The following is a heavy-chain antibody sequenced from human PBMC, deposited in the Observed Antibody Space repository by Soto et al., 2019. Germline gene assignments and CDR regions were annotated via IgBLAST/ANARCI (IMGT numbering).Heavy chain of an antibody. V-gene: IGHV3-23*01. CDR1: GFTFSTFA. J-gene: IGHJ4*02. Sequence: PGGSLRLSCAASGFTFSTFAMTWVRQTPGKGLEWVATVGDDGFRTNVADSVKGRFIISRDNSKDTLSLEMSSLRVEDTGIYYCATKFRSYFDHWGQGVRVTVSS. CDR2: VGDDGFRT. CDR3: ATKFRSYFDH.